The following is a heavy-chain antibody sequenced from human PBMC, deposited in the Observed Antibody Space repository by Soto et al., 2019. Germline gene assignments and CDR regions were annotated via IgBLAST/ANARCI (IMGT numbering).Heavy chain of an antibody. V-gene: IGHV4-4*02. CDR3: ARVWTTVTNWFDP. CDR2: IYHSGST. J-gene: IGHJ5*02. CDR1: GGSISSSNW. D-gene: IGHD4-17*01. Sequence: SEILSLTCAVSGGSISSSNWWSWVRQPPGKGLEWIGEIYHSGSTYYNPSLKSRVTIPVDKSKNQFSLKLSSVTAADTAVYYCARVWTTVTNWFDPWGQGTLVTVSS.